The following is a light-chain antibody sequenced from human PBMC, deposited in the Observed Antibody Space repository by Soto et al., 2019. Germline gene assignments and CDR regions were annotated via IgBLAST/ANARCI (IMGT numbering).Light chain of an antibody. CDR1: QSVSSY. V-gene: IGKV3-11*01. CDR3: QQRSNWPRLT. CDR2: DAS. Sequence: EIVLTQSPATLSLSPGERATLSCRASQSVSSYLAWYQQKPGQAPRLLIYDASNRATGIPARFSGSGSGTDFTRTISSLEPEDFAVYYCQQRSNWPRLTFGGGTPVEIK. J-gene: IGKJ4*01.